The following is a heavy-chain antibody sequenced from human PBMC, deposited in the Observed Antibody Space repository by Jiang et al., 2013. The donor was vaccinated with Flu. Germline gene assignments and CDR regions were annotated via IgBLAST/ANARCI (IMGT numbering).Heavy chain of an antibody. D-gene: IGHD3-10*01. Sequence: PGESLKISCKGSGYSFTSYWIGWVRQIPGKGLEWMGIIYPGDSDTRYSPSFQGQVTISADKSISTAYLQWSSLKASDTAMYYCARRGGFGELFFAFDIWGQGTMVTVSS. CDR3: ARRGGFGELFFAFDI. CDR1: GYSFTSYW. V-gene: IGHV5-51*01. J-gene: IGHJ3*02. CDR2: IYPGDSDT.